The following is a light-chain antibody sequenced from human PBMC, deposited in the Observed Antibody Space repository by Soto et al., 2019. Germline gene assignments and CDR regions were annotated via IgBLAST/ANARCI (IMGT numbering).Light chain of an antibody. V-gene: IGKV1-39*01. CDR2: AAS. Sequence: DIQMTQSPSSLSASVGDRVTITCRASQSISSYLNWYQQKPGQAPKLLSYAASSLQSGVPSRFSGSGSGTDFTLTISSLKPEDFETYYCQQSYSTPRTFGQGTKVDIK. J-gene: IGKJ1*01. CDR3: QQSYSTPRT. CDR1: QSISSY.